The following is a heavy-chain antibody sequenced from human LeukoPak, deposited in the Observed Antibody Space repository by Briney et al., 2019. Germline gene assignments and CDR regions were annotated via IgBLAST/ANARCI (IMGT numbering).Heavy chain of an antibody. CDR2: ISGSGIST. CDR3: ARDPQRGAPDYFDS. Sequence: PGGSLRLSCAASGFTFNTYAMTWVRQAPGKALEWVSAISGSGISTYYADSVKGRFTISRDIAKNMLYLEMNSLRTEDTAVYYCARDPQRGAPDYFDSWAREPWSPSPQ. J-gene: IGHJ4*02. V-gene: IGHV3-23*01. CDR1: GFTFNTYA. D-gene: IGHD6-25*01.